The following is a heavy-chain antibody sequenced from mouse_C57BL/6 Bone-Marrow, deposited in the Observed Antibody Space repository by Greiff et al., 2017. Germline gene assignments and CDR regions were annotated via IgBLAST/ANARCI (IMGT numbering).Heavy chain of an antibody. Sequence: VKLQQPGAELVKPGASVKLSCKASGYTFTSYWMQWVKQRPGQGLEWIGEIAPSDSYTNYNQKFKGKATLTVDTSSSTAYMQLISLTSEDSAVYYCARDYGSSYPFAYWGQGTLVTVSA. CDR2: IAPSDSYT. J-gene: IGHJ3*01. V-gene: IGHV1-50*01. CDR1: GYTFTSYW. CDR3: ARDYGSSYPFAY. D-gene: IGHD1-1*01.